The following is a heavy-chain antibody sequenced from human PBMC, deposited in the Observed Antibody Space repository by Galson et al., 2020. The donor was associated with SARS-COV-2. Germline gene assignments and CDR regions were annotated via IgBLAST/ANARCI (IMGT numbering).Heavy chain of an antibody. CDR2: IGTAGDT. D-gene: IGHD2-2*01. CDR1: GFTFSSYD. J-gene: IGHJ6*03. V-gene: IGHV3-13*01. Sequence: GGSLRLSCAASGFTFSSYDIHWVRQATGKGLEWVSAIGTAGDTYYPGSAQGRFTISRENAKNSLYLQMNSLRAGDTAVYYCARGTVQVVPAATNYYYYYYMDVWGKGTTVTVSS. CDR3: ARGTVQVVPAATNYYYYYYMDV.